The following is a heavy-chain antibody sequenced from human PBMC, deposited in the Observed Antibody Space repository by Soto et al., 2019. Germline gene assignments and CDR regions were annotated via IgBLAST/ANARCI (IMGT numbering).Heavy chain of an antibody. Sequence: ASVKVSCKASGGTFSSYAISWVRQAPGQGLEKMRGIIPIFGTANYAQKLQGRVTITADESTSTAYMEMSSLRSEETAVYYCARDQRTHHIVATPLIGYGMDVWGQGTTVTVSS. D-gene: IGHD5-12*01. J-gene: IGHJ6*02. CDR2: IIPIFGTA. CDR3: ARDQRTHHIVATPLIGYGMDV. CDR1: GGTFSSYA. V-gene: IGHV1-69*13.